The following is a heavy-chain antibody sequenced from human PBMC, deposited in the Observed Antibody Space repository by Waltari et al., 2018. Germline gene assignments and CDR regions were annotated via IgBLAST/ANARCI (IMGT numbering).Heavy chain of an antibody. D-gene: IGHD6-19*01. CDR3: ARATSSSGWFEDY. V-gene: IGHV4-59*01. CDR1: GGSISGYF. CDR2: ISYSGYT. J-gene: IGHJ4*02. Sequence: QVQLQESGPGLVKPSETLSLTCSVSGGSISGYFWTWIRQPPGKGLEWIGYISYSGYTTYEPSLKSRVTISVDTSRNEFSLNLSSVTPEDAATYYCARATSSSGWFEDYWGQGILVTVSS.